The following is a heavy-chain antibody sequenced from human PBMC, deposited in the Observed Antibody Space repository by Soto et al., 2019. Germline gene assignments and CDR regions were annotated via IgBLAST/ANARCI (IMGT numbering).Heavy chain of an antibody. V-gene: IGHV5-51*01. CDR1: GYSFTSYW. D-gene: IGHD2-15*01. CDR3: ARGYCSGGSSCYGMDV. J-gene: IGHJ6*02. CDR2: IYPGDSDT. Sequence: GESLKISCKGSGYSFTSYWIGWVRQMPGKGLEWMGIIYPGDSDTRYSPSFQGQVTISADKSISTAYLQWSSLKASDTAMYYCARGYCSGGSSCYGMDVWGQGTTVTVSS.